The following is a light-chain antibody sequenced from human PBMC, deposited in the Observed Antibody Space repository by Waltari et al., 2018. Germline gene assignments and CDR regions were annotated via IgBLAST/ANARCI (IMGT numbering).Light chain of an antibody. J-gene: IGLJ3*02. Sequence: QSALTQPASVSGSPGQSITISCTGTSSDVGGYNYVSWYQQHQGKVPKLLIFDFSNRRSGDSKHFSGSKSGNTASLTMSGLQAEDESDYYCCSFTSRNTWVFGGGTKLTVL. CDR1: SSDVGGYNY. CDR2: DFS. V-gene: IGLV2-14*01. CDR3: CSFTSRNTWV.